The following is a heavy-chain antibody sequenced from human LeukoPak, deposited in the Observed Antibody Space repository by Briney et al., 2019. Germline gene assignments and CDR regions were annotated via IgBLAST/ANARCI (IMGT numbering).Heavy chain of an antibody. CDR3: AKAPRVGGIAVADY. J-gene: IGHJ4*02. D-gene: IGHD6-19*01. V-gene: IGHV3-23*01. CDR1: GFTFSSYT. CDR2: ISGSGGST. Sequence: GGSLRLSCAASGFTFSSYTMSWVRQAPGKGLEWVSAISGSGGSTYYADSVKGRFTISRDNSKNTLYLQMNSLRAEDTAVYYCAKAPRVGGIAVADYWGQGTLVTVSS.